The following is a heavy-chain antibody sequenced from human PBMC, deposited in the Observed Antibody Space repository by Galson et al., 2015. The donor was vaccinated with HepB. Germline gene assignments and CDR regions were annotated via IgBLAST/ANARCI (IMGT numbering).Heavy chain of an antibody. CDR3: ARVLSQYDYSGYYLLLTVFDY. V-gene: IGHV1-18*01. Sequence: SVKVSCKASGYTFTSYGISWVRQAPGQGLEWMGWINTYNVNTNYEQKFQGRVTMTTDTSTNTAYMELRSLRSDDTAVYYCARVLSQYDYSGYYLLLTVFDYWGQGTLVTVSS. CDR2: INTYNVNT. J-gene: IGHJ4*02. CDR1: GYTFTSYG. D-gene: IGHD3-22*01.